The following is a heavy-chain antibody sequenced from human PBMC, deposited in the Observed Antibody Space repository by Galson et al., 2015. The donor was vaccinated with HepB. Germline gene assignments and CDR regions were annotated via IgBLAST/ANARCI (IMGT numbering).Heavy chain of an antibody. V-gene: IGHV1-69*04. Sequence: SVKVSCKASGGTFSSYTISWVRQAPGQGLEWMGRIIPILGIANYAQKFQGRVTITADKSTSTAYMELSSLRSEDTAVYYCAREHRDGYNSNDDAFDIWGQGTMVTVSS. J-gene: IGHJ3*02. CDR2: IIPILGIA. CDR1: GGTFSSYT. CDR3: AREHRDGYNSNDDAFDI. D-gene: IGHD5-24*01.